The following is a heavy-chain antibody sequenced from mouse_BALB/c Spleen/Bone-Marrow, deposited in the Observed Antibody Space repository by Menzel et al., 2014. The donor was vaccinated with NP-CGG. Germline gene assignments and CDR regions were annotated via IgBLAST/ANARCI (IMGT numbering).Heavy chain of an antibody. CDR2: IYPGDGGT. CDR3: ARCDGYSYYFDY. D-gene: IGHD2-3*01. CDR1: GYAFSNYW. J-gene: IGHJ2*01. V-gene: IGHV1-80*01. Sequence: VQLQQSGADLVRPGSSVKISCKASGYAFSNYWMNWVKQRPGQGLEWIGQIYPGDGGTNYNGKFKGKATLTADKSSSTAYMQLSSLTSEDSAVYFCARCDGYSYYFDYWGQGTTLTVSS.